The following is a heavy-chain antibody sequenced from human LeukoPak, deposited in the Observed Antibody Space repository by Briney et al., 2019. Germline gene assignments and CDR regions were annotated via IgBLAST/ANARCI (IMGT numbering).Heavy chain of an antibody. D-gene: IGHD3-22*01. J-gene: IGHJ4*02. CDR3: ASDSSGYYFFDY. CDR2: VYYTGST. Sequence: SETLSLTCTVSGGSISSSSYYWAWIRQPPGKGLEWIGSVYYTGSTYYNPSLKSRVTISVDTSKNQFSLTLTSVTATDTAVYYCASDSSGYYFFDYWGQGTLVTVSS. CDR1: GGSISSSSYY. V-gene: IGHV4-39*02.